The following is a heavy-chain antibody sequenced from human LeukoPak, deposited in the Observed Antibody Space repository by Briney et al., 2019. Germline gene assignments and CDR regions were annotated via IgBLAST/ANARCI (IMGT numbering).Heavy chain of an antibody. CDR1: GYTFTSYG. D-gene: IGHD2-15*01. CDR2: ISAYNGNT. Sequence: ASVKVSCKASGYTFTSYGISWVRQAPGQGLEWMGWISAYNGNTNYAQKLQGRVTMTTDTSTSTAYMELRSLRSDDTAVYYCARGYCSGGSCYRMDVWGQGTTVTVSS. V-gene: IGHV1-18*01. J-gene: IGHJ6*02. CDR3: ARGYCSGGSCYRMDV.